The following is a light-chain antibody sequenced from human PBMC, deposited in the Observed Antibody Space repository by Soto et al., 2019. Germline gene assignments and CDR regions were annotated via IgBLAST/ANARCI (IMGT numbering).Light chain of an antibody. Sequence: IQLTQSPSSLSASIGDRVTITCRASQGISSYLAWYQQKPGKAPKLLIYAASTLQRGVPSRFSGSGSGTDFTLTISRLQHEDFATYYCQQLNSYPPTFGGGTKVEIK. CDR3: QQLNSYPPT. CDR2: AAS. CDR1: QGISSY. V-gene: IGKV1-9*01. J-gene: IGKJ4*01.